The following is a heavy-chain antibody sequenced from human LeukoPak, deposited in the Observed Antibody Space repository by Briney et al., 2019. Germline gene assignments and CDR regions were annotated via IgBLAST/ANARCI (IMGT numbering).Heavy chain of an antibody. CDR1: GYTFTGYY. CDR3: ARLGTGTTFPFDY. J-gene: IGHJ4*02. CDR2: INPNGGGT. V-gene: IGHV1-2*02. Sequence: ASVKVSCKASGYTFTGYYMHWVRQAPGQGLEWTGWINPNGGGTNYAQKFQGRVTMTRDTSISTAYMELSRLRSDDTAVYYCARLGTGTTFPFDYWGQGTLVTVSS. D-gene: IGHD1-1*01.